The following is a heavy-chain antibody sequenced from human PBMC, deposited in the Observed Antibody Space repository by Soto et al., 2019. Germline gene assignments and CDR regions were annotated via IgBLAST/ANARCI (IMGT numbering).Heavy chain of an antibody. V-gene: IGHV3-21*01. D-gene: IGHD5-18*01. CDR2: ISSSSSYI. Sequence: GGSLRLSCAASGFTFSSYSMNWVRQAPGKGLGWVSSISSSSSYIYYADSVKGRFTISRDNAKNSLYLQMNSLRAEDTAVYYCARDLDSYGPFDYWGQGTLVTVSS. CDR1: GFTFSSYS. CDR3: ARDLDSYGPFDY. J-gene: IGHJ4*02.